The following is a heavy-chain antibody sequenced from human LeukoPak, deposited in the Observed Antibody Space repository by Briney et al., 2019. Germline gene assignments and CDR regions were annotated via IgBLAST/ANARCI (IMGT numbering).Heavy chain of an antibody. CDR3: AKDRQLVY. CDR2: ISYDGSNK. J-gene: IGHJ4*02. CDR1: GFTFSSYG. V-gene: IGHV3-30*18. Sequence: GGSLRLPCAASGFTFSSYGMHWVRQAPGKGLEWVAVISYDGSNKYYADSVKGRFTISRDNSKNTLYLQMNSLRAEDTAVYYCAKDRQLVYWGQGTLVTVSS. D-gene: IGHD6-13*01.